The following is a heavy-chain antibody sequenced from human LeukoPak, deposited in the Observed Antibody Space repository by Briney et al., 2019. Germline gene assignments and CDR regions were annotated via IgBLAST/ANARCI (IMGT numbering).Heavy chain of an antibody. CDR2: ISYDGSNK. J-gene: IGHJ4*02. Sequence: GGSLRLSCAASGFTFSSYGMHWVRQAPGKGLEWVAVISYDGSNKYYADSVKGRFTISRDNSKNTLFLQVNNLRAEDTAVYFCAPLRVDTSMEVVFDYWGQGTRVTVSS. CDR1: GFTFSSYG. D-gene: IGHD5-18*01. CDR3: APLRVDTSMEVVFDY. V-gene: IGHV3-30*03.